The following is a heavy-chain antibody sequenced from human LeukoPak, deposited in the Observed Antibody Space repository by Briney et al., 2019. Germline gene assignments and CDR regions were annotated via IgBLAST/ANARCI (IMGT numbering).Heavy chain of an antibody. J-gene: IGHJ4*02. Sequence: PSETLSLTCTVSGGSISSYYWSWIRQPPGKGLEWIGEINHSGSTNYNPSLKSRVTISVDTSKNQFSLKLSSVTAADTAVYYCARQETYYYDSSGYPVFDYWGQGTLVTVSS. CDR3: ARQETYYYDSSGYPVFDY. CDR2: INHSGST. CDR1: GGSISSYY. V-gene: IGHV4-34*01. D-gene: IGHD3-22*01.